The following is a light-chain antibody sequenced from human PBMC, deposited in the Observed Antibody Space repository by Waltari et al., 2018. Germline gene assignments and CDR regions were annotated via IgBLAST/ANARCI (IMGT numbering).Light chain of an antibody. J-gene: IGLJ3*02. CDR1: SNDVGIHNF. V-gene: IGLV2-14*03. CDR2: DVS. CDR3: SSYTSNNAV. Sequence: QSALTQPASVSGSPGQSITVSCTGISNDVGIHNFVSWYQHHPGKAPKVVIYDVSYRPSGVSDPFAGSKSGNTASLTISGLQAEDEADYYCSSYTSNNAVFGGGTKLTVL.